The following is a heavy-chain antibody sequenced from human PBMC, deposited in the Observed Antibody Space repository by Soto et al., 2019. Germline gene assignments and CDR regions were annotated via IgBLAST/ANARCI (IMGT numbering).Heavy chain of an antibody. V-gene: IGHV4-61*01. CDR1: GASVNSGNYY. Sequence: QVQLQESGPGLVKPSETLSLTCTVSGASVNSGNYYWSWIRQPPGKGLEWIGYIYYSGSTNYNHSLKSRVTISLDTSKNQFSLNLSSVTAADTAVYFCARDRAAAIGYYYYYGMDVWGQGTTVTVSS. CDR3: ARDRAAAIGYYYYYGMDV. J-gene: IGHJ6*02. D-gene: IGHD2-2*01. CDR2: IYYSGST.